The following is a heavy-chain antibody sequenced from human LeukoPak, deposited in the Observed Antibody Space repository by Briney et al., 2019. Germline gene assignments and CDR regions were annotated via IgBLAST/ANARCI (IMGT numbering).Heavy chain of an antibody. J-gene: IGHJ4*02. Sequence: PGGSLRLSCAASGFTFSNYWMSWVRQAPGKGLEWVAFIRYDGSNKYYADSVKGRFTISRDNSKNTLYLQMNSLRAEDTAVYYCAKGGYDILTVDYWGQGTLVTVSS. CDR1: GFTFSNYW. CDR3: AKGGYDILTVDY. V-gene: IGHV3-30*02. D-gene: IGHD3-9*01. CDR2: IRYDGSNK.